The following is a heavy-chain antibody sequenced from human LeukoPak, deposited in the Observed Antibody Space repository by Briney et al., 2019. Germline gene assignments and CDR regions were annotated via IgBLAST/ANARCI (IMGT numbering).Heavy chain of an antibody. CDR1: GFTFSSYW. CDR2: ISSSSSYI. CDR3: AKDWGGTIFGAPLDY. V-gene: IGHV3-21*01. Sequence: GGSLRLSCAASGFTFSSYWMTWVRQAPGKGLEWVSSISSSSSYIYYADSVKGRFTISRDNSKNTLSLQINSLRADDTAVYYCAKDWGGTIFGAPLDYWGQGTLVTVSS. D-gene: IGHD3-3*01. J-gene: IGHJ4*02.